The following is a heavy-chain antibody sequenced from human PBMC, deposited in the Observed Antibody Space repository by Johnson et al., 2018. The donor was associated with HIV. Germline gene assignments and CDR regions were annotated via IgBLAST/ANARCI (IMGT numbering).Heavy chain of an antibody. J-gene: IGHJ3*02. V-gene: IGHV3-30-3*01. CDR2: ISYDGTNK. Sequence: QVQLVESGGGVVQPGRSLRLSCAASGFTFSSYAIHWVRQAPGKGLEWVAVISYDGTNKYYADSVKGRFTISRDNSSNTLYLQMNSLRVEDTAVYYCAREGTIHAAFDIWGQGTMVTVSS. CDR1: GFTFSSYA. CDR3: AREGTIHAAFDI.